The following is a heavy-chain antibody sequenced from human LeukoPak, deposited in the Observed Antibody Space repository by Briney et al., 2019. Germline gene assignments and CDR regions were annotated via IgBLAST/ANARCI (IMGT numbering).Heavy chain of an antibody. V-gene: IGHV1-46*01. D-gene: IGHD1-26*01. Sequence: GASVKVSCKASGYTFTSYYMHWVRQAPGQGLEWMGITNPSGGSTSYAQKFQGRVTMTRDTSTSTVYMELSSLRSEDTAVYYCARVIEIGGSLDYWGQGTLVTVSS. J-gene: IGHJ4*02. CDR2: TNPSGGST. CDR3: ARVIEIGGSLDY. CDR1: GYTFTSYY.